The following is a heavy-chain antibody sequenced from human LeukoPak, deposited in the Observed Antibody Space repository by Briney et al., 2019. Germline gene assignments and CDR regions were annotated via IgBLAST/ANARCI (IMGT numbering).Heavy chain of an antibody. V-gene: IGHV4-61*03. D-gene: IGHD3-16*01. CDR1: GGSVSSGSYY. CDR2: IYHSGSP. CDR3: ARHYGP. J-gene: IGHJ5*02. Sequence: SETLSLTCTVSGGSVSSGSYYWSWIRQPPGKGLEWIGEIYHSGSPNYNPSLKSRVTISVDKSRNHFSLKLNSVTAADTAVYYCARHYGPWGQGTLVTVSS.